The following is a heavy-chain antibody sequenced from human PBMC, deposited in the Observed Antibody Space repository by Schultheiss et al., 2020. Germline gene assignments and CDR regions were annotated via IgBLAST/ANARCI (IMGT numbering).Heavy chain of an antibody. D-gene: IGHD6-25*01. CDR1: GFTFSSYW. V-gene: IGHV3-74*01. J-gene: IGHJ4*02. CDR2: INEDGSNT. CDR3: AKYGQAAATLFDN. Sequence: GGSLRLSCAASGFTFSSYWMHWVRQAPGKGLVWVSHINEDGSNTNYADSVKGRFTVSRDNSKNTLYLQMNSLRVEDTAIYFCAKYGQAAATLFDNWGQGTRVTVSS.